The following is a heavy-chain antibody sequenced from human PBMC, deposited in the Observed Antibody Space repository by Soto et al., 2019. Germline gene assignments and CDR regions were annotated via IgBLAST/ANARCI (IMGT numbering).Heavy chain of an antibody. CDR2: ISSSGNTI. D-gene: IGHD1-1*01. CDR1: GFTFSTYN. Sequence: PGGSLRLSCAASGFTFSTYNMNWVRQAPGKGLEWVSYISSSGNTIYYADSVKGRFTISRDNAKNSLYLQMNSLRAEDTAVYYSARERGGTYNPCLWPSQNWGKGPLVTAPS. J-gene: IGHJ1*01. V-gene: IGHV3-48*01. CDR3: ARERGGTYNPCLWPSQN.